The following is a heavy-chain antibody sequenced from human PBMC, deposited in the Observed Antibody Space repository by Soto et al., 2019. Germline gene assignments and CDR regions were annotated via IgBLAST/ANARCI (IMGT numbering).Heavy chain of an antibody. J-gene: IGHJ6*03. Sequence: GGSLILSCAASGFTFSSYWMHWVRQAPGKGLVWVSRINSDGSSTSYADSVKGRFTISRDNAKNTLYLQMNSLRAEDTAVYYCARGRDIVVVQAALRVHYYYYMDVWGKGTTVTVSS. V-gene: IGHV3-74*01. CDR3: ARGRDIVVVQAALRVHYYYYMDV. CDR2: INSDGSST. CDR1: GFTFSSYW. D-gene: IGHD2-2*02.